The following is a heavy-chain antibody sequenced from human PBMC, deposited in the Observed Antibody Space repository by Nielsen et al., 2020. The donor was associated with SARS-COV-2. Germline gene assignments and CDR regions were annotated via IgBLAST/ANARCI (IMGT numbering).Heavy chain of an antibody. CDR3: ARGPHVVVVAATAYYYYYGMDV. J-gene: IGHJ6*02. D-gene: IGHD2-15*01. CDR1: GYTFTGYY. V-gene: IGHV1-46*01. CDR2: INPSVCST. Sequence: SVKVSCKASGYTFTGYYIHWVRHAPRQGLVWMGIINPSVCSTSYAQKFQGRVTMTRDTSTSTVYMELRSLRSDDTAVYYCARGPHVVVVAATAYYYYYGMDVWGQGTTVTVSS.